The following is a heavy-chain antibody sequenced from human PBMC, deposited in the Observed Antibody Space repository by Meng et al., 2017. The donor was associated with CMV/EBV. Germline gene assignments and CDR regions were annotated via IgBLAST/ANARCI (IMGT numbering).Heavy chain of an antibody. J-gene: IGHJ5*02. CDR2: IYYSGRT. Sequence: SETLSLTCTVSGGSVSSGSYYWSWTRQPPGNGLEWIGYIYYSGRTNYNPSLKSRVTISVDTSKHQFSLKLSSVTAADTAVYYCAREVGYNGPIVVVPNWFDPWGKGTLVTVSS. V-gene: IGHV4-61*01. CDR3: AREVGYNGPIVVVPNWFDP. CDR1: GGSVSSGSYY. D-gene: IGHD2-2*01.